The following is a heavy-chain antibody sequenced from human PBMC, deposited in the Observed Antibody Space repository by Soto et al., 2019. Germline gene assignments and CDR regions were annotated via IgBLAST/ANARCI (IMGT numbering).Heavy chain of an antibody. D-gene: IGHD6-19*01. CDR3: AKDRGPYSSGWYPGH. V-gene: IGHV3-30*18. CDR1: GFTFSSYG. J-gene: IGHJ4*02. Sequence: QVQLVESGGGVVQPGRSLRLSCAASGFTFSSYGMHWVRQAPGKGLEWVAVISYDGSNKYYADSVKGRFTISRDNSKNTLYLQMNRLRAEDTAVYYCAKDRGPYSSGWYPGHWGQGTLVTVSS. CDR2: ISYDGSNK.